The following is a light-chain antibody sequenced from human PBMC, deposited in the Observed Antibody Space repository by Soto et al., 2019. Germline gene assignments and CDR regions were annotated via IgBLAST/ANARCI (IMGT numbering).Light chain of an antibody. Sequence: QSALTQPASVSGSPGQSIAISCTGTISDVGSHNFVSWYQQHPGKAPKLVIFEVSKRPSGVSNRFSGSKSGNTASLTISGLQDEDEADYYCYSYVGTISFGGGTKLTVL. CDR2: EVS. CDR3: YSYVGTIS. V-gene: IGLV2-23*02. J-gene: IGLJ2*01. CDR1: ISDVGSHNF.